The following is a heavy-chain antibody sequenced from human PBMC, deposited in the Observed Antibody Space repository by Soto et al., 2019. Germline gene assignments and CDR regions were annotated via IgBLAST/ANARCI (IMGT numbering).Heavy chain of an antibody. J-gene: IGHJ4*02. CDR1: GGSISSGGYY. CDR2: IYYSGST. CDR3: ARGKVGLNYFDY. D-gene: IGHD1-26*01. V-gene: IGHV4-31*03. Sequence: PSETLSLTCTVSGGSISSGGYYWSWIRQHPGKGLEWIGYIYYSGSTYYNPSLKSRVTISVDTSKNQFSLKLSSVTAADTAVYYCARGKVGLNYFDYWGQGTLVNVS.